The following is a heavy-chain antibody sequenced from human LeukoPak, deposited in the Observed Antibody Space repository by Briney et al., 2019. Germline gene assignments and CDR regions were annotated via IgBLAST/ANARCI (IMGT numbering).Heavy chain of an antibody. CDR2: ISTSGNYI. J-gene: IGHJ3*02. CDR3: ARDALQWLLLRYAFDI. V-gene: IGHV3-21*01. Sequence: GGSLRLSCAASGFTFSNYSMNWVRQAPRKGLEWVSSISTSGNYIYYADSVKGRFTISRDNAKNSLYLQLNSLRAEDTAVYYCARDALQWLLLRYAFDIWGQGTMVTVSS. D-gene: IGHD3-22*01. CDR1: GFTFSNYS.